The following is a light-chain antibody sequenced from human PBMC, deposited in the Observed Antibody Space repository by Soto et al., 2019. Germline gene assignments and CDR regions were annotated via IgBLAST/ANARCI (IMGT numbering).Light chain of an antibody. J-gene: IGKJ1*01. CDR1: QYIGRY. V-gene: IGKV1-39*01. CDR3: QQYDNWPWT. Sequence: DIQMTQSPSSLSASVGDRVTITCRAGQYIGRYLNWYQQKPGKAPKLLIYAASSLHSGVPSRFSGSGSGTDFTLTISSLQPEDFAVYYCQQYDNWPWTFGQGTKVDIK. CDR2: AAS.